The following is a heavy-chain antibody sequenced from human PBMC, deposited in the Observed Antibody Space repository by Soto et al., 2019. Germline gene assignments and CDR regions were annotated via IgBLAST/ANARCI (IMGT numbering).Heavy chain of an antibody. CDR2: ISFDGRNN. Sequence: QVQLVESGGGVVQPGRSLRLSCAASGFTFSSYAMHWVRQAPGKGLEWVAVISFDGRNNNHADSVKGRFTVSRDNSENTLYLQMNSLRGEDMVVYYGARDRSEYPPKYHFDHWGQGTVVTVSS. D-gene: IGHD2-2*01. V-gene: IGHV3-30*04. J-gene: IGHJ4*02. CDR1: GFTFSSYA. CDR3: ARDRSEYPPKYHFDH.